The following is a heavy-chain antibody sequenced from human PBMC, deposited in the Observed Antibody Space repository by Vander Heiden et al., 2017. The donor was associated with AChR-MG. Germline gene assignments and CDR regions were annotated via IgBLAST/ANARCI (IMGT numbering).Heavy chain of an antibody. J-gene: IGHJ4*02. CDR3: AHRQSIPGDGSGSYIRDY. CDR1: GFSPSTTGVG. V-gene: IGHV2-5*02. CDR2: IYWEDDK. D-gene: IGHD3-10*01. Sequence: QITLTESGPTLVKPTQTLTLTCTFSGFSPSTTGVGVGWIRQPPGKPLEWLALIYWEDDKRYSPSLKSRLTITKDTSKNQGGLTMSNMDPVDTATYYCAHRQSIPGDGSGSYIRDYWCQGTLGTVSS.